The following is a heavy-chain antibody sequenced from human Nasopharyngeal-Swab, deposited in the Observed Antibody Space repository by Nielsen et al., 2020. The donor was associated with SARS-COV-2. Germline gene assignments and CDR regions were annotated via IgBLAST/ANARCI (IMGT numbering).Heavy chain of an antibody. Sequence: WIRQPPGKGLEWIGEINHSGSTNYNPSLKSRVTISVDTSKNQFSLKLSSVTAADTAVYYCARGPCSTSCYELHWFDPWGQGTLVTVSS. CDR2: INHSGST. D-gene: IGHD2-2*01. V-gene: IGHV4-34*01. J-gene: IGHJ5*02. CDR3: ARGPCSTSCYELHWFDP.